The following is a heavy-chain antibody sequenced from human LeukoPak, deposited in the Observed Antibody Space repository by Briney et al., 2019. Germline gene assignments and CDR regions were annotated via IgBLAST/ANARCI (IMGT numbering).Heavy chain of an antibody. J-gene: IGHJ5*02. D-gene: IGHD1-26*01. V-gene: IGHV3-53*01. Sequence: GGPLRLSCAASGFTVSSNYMSWVRQAPGKGLEWVSVIYSGGSTYYADSVKGRFTISRDNSKNTLYLQMNSLKTEDTAVYYCTRQDPVATEDWFDPWGQGTLVTVSS. CDR1: GFTVSSNY. CDR2: IYSGGST. CDR3: TRQDPVATEDWFDP.